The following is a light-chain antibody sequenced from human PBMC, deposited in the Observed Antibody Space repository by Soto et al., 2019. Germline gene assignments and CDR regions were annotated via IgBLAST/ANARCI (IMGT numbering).Light chain of an antibody. J-gene: IGKJ5*01. CDR1: QSAGNF. CDR2: YIS. V-gene: IGKV3D-15*01. CDR3: QQHNQWPIT. Sequence: IVMTQSQSTLSVSPGSTSSLSCRASQSAGNFLAWYQQKPGQAPRLLIYYISTRATGIPARFSGSGSGTEFNLTINSLQSEDSAVYYCQQHNQWPITFGQGTRLEIK.